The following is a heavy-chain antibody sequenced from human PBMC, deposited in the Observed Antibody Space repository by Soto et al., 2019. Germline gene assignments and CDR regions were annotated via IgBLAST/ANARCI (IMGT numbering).Heavy chain of an antibody. CDR2: IYYGGST. D-gene: IGHD3-22*01. J-gene: IGHJ4*02. CDR1: GGSISSGDYS. V-gene: IGHV4-30-2*01. CDR3: ARVRREYDNSGPVDY. Sequence: QLQLQESGSGLVKPSQTLSLTCAVSGGSISSGDYSWNWIRQPPGKGLEWIGYIYYGGSTYYNPSPQSRATMSVDRSRHQCSLKLNSVTAADTAVYYCARVRREYDNSGPVDYWGQGTLVTVSS.